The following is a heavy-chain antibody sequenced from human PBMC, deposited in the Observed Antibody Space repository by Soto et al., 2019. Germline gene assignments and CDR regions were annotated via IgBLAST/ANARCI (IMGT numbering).Heavy chain of an antibody. CDR1: GGTFSSYT. V-gene: IGHV1-69*02. CDR2: IIPILGIA. D-gene: IGHD5-18*01. Sequence: QVQVVQSGAEVKKPGSSVKVSCKASGGTFSSYTISWVRQAPGQGLEWMGRIIPILGIANYAQKFQGRVTITADKSTSTAYMELSSLRSEDTAVYYCARGDGYSYGLDYWGQGTLVTVSS. J-gene: IGHJ4*02. CDR3: ARGDGYSYGLDY.